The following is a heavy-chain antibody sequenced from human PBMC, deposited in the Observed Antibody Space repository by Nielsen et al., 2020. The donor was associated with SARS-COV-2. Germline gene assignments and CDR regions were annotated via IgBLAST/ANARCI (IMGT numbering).Heavy chain of an antibody. CDR1: GDSVSSSSAA. CDR2: TYYRSKWYN. J-gene: IGHJ6*03. D-gene: IGHD4-17*01. V-gene: IGHV6-1*01. CDR3: ARARGAYGDYYYYYYTDV. Sequence: SETLSLTCAISGDSVSSSSAAWNWIRLSPSRGLEWLGRTYYRSKWYNDYAVSVKSRITINPDTSKNQFSLHLNSVTPEDTAVYYCARARGAYGDYYYYYYTDVWGKGTTVTVSS.